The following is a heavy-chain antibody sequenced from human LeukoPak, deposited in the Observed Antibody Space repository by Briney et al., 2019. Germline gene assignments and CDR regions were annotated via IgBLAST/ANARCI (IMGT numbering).Heavy chain of an antibody. CDR1: GGSISSYS. CDR2: IYPRESP. J-gene: IGHJ4*02. CDR3: ARHDGNVVVTAYLFDY. V-gene: IGHV4-4*07. D-gene: IGHD2-21*02. Sequence: ASETLSLTCTVSGGSISSYSWSWMRQPAGKGLEWIGRIYPRESPNYNPSLKSRVIMSVDKSKNQFSLKLRSVTAADTAVYYCARHDGNVVVTAYLFDYWGQGTLVTVSS.